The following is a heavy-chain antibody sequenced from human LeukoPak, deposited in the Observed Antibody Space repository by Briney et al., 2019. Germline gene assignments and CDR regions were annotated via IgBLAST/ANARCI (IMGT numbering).Heavy chain of an antibody. J-gene: IGHJ6*02. CDR1: GGSISSYY. CDR3: ARDGGSESYYGYYYGMDV. V-gene: IGHV4-4*07. Sequence: SETLSLTCTVSGGSISSYYWSWIRQPAGKGLEWIGRYYISGSTKYNPSLKSRVTMSVDTSQNQFSLKLSSVTAADTAVYYCARDGGSESYYGYYYGMDVWGQGTTVTVSS. D-gene: IGHD3-10*01. CDR2: YYISGST.